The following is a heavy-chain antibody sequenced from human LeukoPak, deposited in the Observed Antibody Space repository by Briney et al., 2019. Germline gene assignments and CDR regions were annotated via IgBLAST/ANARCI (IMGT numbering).Heavy chain of an antibody. CDR3: ARTTSFDY. D-gene: IGHD1-1*01. CDR1: RFTLTSYE. J-gene: IGHJ4*02. Sequence: GGSLRLSCGASRFTLTSYEMNWVRQAPGKGPEWVSYITISGSTIYYADSVKGRFTISRDNAKNSPYLQMNQLKAQDTAGYYCARTTSFDYWGQGTLVTVSS. V-gene: IGHV3-48*03. CDR2: ITISGSTI.